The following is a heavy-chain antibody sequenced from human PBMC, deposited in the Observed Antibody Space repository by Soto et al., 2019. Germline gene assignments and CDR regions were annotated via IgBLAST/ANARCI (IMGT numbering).Heavy chain of an antibody. CDR2: ISQSGST. J-gene: IGHJ1*01. Sequence: SETLSLTCAVYGGSFSGYYWNWIRQPPGKGLEWIGEISQSGSTNYNPSLKGRVTISVDTSKNQFSLKLSSFTAADASVYYCAREGPPIRAHNPPEYFQHWGQGTPVTVSS. CDR3: AREGPPIRAHNPPEYFQH. CDR1: GGSFSGYY. V-gene: IGHV4-34*01.